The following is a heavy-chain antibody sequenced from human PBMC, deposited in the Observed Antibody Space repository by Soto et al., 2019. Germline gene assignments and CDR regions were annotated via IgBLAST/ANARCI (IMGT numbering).Heavy chain of an antibody. D-gene: IGHD6-6*01. CDR3: AGAPPGWEQIVLLDY. CDR2: LSAYNGNT. V-gene: IGHV1-18*01. J-gene: IGHJ4*02. Sequence: QVQLVQSGAEVKKPGASVKFSCKASGYTFTSYGISWVRQAPGQVLEWMGWLSAYNGNTNYAQKLQGRVTMTTETSTSTAYMERRRLRSDDTAVYYCAGAPPGWEQIVLLDYWGQGTLVNVS. CDR1: GYTFTSYG.